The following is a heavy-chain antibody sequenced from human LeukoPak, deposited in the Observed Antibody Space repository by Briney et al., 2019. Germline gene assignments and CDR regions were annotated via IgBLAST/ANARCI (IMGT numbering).Heavy chain of an antibody. CDR2: ISGSGGRT. Sequence: GGSLRLSCAVSGITLSNYGMSWVRQAPGKGLEWVAGISGSGGRTNYADSVKGRFTISRDNPKNTLHLQMNSLRAEDTAVYFCAKRGVVIRVILVGFHKEAYYFDSWGQGALVTASS. CDR1: GITLSNYG. CDR3: AKRGVVIRVILVGFHKEAYYFDS. D-gene: IGHD3-22*01. V-gene: IGHV3-23*01. J-gene: IGHJ4*02.